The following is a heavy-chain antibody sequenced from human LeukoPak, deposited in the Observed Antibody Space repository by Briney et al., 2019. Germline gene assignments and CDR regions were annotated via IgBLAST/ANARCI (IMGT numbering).Heavy chain of an antibody. J-gene: IGHJ5*02. V-gene: IGHV3-30-3*01. Sequence: PGGSLRLSCAASGFTFSTYTMHWVRQAPGKGLEWVALISYDGSNKYYADSVKGRFTISRDNSKNTLYLQMNSLRAEDTAVYYCASYRSFGGGGNNWFDPWGQGTLVTVSS. D-gene: IGHD3-16*01. CDR1: GFTFSTYT. CDR2: ISYDGSNK. CDR3: ASYRSFGGGGNNWFDP.